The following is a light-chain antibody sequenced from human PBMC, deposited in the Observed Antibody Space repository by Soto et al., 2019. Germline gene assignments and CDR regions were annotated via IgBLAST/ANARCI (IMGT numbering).Light chain of an antibody. CDR3: QQRKNWPPIT. CDR2: DAS. CDR1: QSVDKF. Sequence: EVDLTQSPAILSLSPGESATLSCRASQSVDKFLAWYQQRPGQPPRLLIFDASNRATGVPVRFSGSGSGTVFTLTIGSLEPEDSAVYYCQQRKNWPPITFGQGTRLEIK. V-gene: IGKV3-11*01. J-gene: IGKJ5*01.